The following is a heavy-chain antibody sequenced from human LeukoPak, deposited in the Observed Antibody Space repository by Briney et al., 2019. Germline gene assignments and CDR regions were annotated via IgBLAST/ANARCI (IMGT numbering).Heavy chain of an antibody. J-gene: IGHJ6*03. CDR2: IIPIFGTA. CDR3: ARDYDFWSGYYTSRDYYYYMDV. V-gene: IGHV1-69*13. CDR1: GGTFSSYA. D-gene: IGHD3-3*01. Sequence: SVKVSCKASGGTFSSYAISWVRQAPGQGLEWMGGIIPIFGTANYAQKFQGRVTITADESTSTAYMELSRLRSEDTAVYYCARDYDFWSGYYTSRDYYYYMDVWGKGTTVTVSS.